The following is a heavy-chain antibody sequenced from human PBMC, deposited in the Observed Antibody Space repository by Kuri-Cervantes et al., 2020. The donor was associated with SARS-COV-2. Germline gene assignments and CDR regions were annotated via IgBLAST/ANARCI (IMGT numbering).Heavy chain of an antibody. CDR1: GGTLRSYA. Sequence: SVKVSCKVSGGTLRSYAITWVRQAPGQGLEWMGRFIPMLDLTNYAPKFRDRVTISADKSTGTAYLELTSLRPDDTAVYYCAREATYYDTNGYWYWGQGTLVTVSS. CDR3: AREATYYDTNGYWY. D-gene: IGHD3-22*01. V-gene: IGHV1-69*04. CDR2: FIPMLDLT. J-gene: IGHJ4*02.